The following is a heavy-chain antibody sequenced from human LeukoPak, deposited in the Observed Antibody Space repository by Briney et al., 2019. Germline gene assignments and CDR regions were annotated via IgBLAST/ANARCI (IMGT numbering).Heavy chain of an antibody. CDR3: ARQTGSGLFILP. J-gene: IGHJ4*02. Sequence: SETLSLTCAVYGASFSGYYWSWIRQPPGKGLEWIGEINHSGSTNYNPSLKSRVTISVDTSKNQFSLKLSSVTAADTAVYYCARQTGSGLFILPGGQGTLVTVSS. V-gene: IGHV4-34*01. CDR2: INHSGST. D-gene: IGHD3/OR15-3a*01. CDR1: GASFSGYY.